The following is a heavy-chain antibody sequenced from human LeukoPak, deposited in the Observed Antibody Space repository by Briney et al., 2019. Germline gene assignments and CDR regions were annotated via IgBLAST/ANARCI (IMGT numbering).Heavy chain of an antibody. CDR2: ISWNGDNI. D-gene: IGHD2-2*02. Sequence: GRSLRLSCAASGFTFDDYAMHWVRQAPGKGLEWVSGISWNGDNINYADSVKGRFTISRDNAKNSLYLQMNSLRTEDTALYYCARDPGSLPAAIGYCYYGMDVWGQGTTVTVSS. J-gene: IGHJ6*02. CDR3: ARDPGSLPAAIGYCYYGMDV. CDR1: GFTFDDYA. V-gene: IGHV3-9*01.